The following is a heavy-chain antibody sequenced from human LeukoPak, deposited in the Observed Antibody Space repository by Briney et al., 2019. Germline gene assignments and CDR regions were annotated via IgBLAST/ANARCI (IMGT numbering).Heavy chain of an antibody. V-gene: IGHV4-39*01. D-gene: IGHD3-22*01. CDR3: ARRGDSSGYYYAWSFDY. CDR2: IYYSGST. Sequence: SETLSLTCTVSGGSISSSSYYWGWIRQPPGKGLEWIGSIYYSGSTYYNPSLKSRVTISVDTSKNQFSLKLSSVTAAGTAVYYCARRGDSSGYYYAWSFDYWGQGTLVTVSS. CDR1: GGSISSSSYY. J-gene: IGHJ4*02.